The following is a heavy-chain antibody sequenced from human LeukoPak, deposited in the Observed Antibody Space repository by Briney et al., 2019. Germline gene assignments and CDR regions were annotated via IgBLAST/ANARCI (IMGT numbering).Heavy chain of an antibody. V-gene: IGHV4-61*01. J-gene: IGHJ3*01. CDR2: MYYSGSP. D-gene: IGHD6-6*01. CDR1: GGSVSSGSYY. CDR3: ARDRARHEAFDL. Sequence: SETLSLTCTVSGGSVSSGSYYWSWIRQPPRKGLEWIGYMYYSGSPDYNPSLKSRVTISVDTSKNQFSLRLNSVTAADTAVYYCARDRARHEAFDLWGQGTMVTVSS.